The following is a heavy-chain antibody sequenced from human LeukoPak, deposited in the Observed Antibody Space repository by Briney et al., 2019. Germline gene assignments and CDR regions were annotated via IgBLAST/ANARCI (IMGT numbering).Heavy chain of an antibody. J-gene: IGHJ4*02. V-gene: IGHV5-51*01. Sequence: PGEPLQISCKGSGSSFTTYWIGWVRQLPGKGLEWMGIIYPGDSDTTYSPSFQGQVTISADKSISTAYLQWSSLKASDTAMYYCARGHYFLDYWGQGTLVTVSS. CDR2: IYPGDSDT. D-gene: IGHD3-10*01. CDR1: GSSFTTYW. CDR3: ARGHYFLDY.